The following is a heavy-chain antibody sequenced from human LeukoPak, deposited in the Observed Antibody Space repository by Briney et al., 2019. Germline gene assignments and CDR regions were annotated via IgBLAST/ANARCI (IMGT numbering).Heavy chain of an antibody. Sequence: PGGSLRLSCAASGFTFSSYAMSWVRQAPGKGLEWVSAISGSGGSTYYADSVKGRFTISRDNSKNTLYLQMNSLRAEDTAVYYCAKGCYDSSGYYPSDYWGQGTLVTVSS. CDR3: AKGCYDSSGYYPSDY. V-gene: IGHV3-23*01. CDR1: GFTFSSYA. D-gene: IGHD3-22*01. J-gene: IGHJ4*02. CDR2: ISGSGGST.